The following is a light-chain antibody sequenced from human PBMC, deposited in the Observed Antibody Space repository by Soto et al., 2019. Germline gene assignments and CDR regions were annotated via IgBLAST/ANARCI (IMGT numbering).Light chain of an antibody. CDR3: QQYASSPPT. CDR2: GAS. Sequence: EIVLTQSPGTLSLSPGERATLSCRASQSVSRSYLAWYQQKPGQPPRLLIYGASNRATGIPDRFSGSGSGTDVTLTIGRLEPEDFAVYYCQQYASSPPTFGGGTKVEIK. J-gene: IGKJ4*01. V-gene: IGKV3-20*01. CDR1: QSVSRSY.